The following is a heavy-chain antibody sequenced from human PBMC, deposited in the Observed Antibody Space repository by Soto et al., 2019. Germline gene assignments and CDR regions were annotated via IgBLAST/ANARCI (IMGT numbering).Heavy chain of an antibody. CDR3: ARSQGSSTSLEIYYYYYYGMDV. V-gene: IGHV1-69*01. CDR2: IIPISGTA. D-gene: IGHD2-2*01. Sequence: QVQLVQSGAEVKKPGSSVKVSCKASGGTFSSYAISWVRQAPGQGLEWMGGIIPISGTANYAQKFQGRVTITAAESTSPAYMELSSLRSEDTAVYSCARSQGSSTSLEIYYYYYYGMDVWGQGTTVTVSS. J-gene: IGHJ6*02. CDR1: GGTFSSYA.